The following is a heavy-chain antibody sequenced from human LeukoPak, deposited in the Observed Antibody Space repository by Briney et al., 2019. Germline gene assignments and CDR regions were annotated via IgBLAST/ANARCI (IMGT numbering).Heavy chain of an antibody. D-gene: IGHD6-13*01. CDR3: XRRIAAAGMYYFDY. J-gene: IGHJ4*02. CDR1: GYTFTGYY. Sequence: ASVKVSCKASGYTFTGYYMHWVRQAPGQGLEWMGWINPNSGGTNYAQKFQGRVTMTRDTSISTAYMELSRLRSDDTAVYYCXRRIAAAGMYYFDYWGQGTLVTVSS. CDR2: INPNSGGT. V-gene: IGHV1-2*02.